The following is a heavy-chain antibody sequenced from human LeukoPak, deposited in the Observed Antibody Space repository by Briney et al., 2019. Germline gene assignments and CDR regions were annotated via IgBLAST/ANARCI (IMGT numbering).Heavy chain of an antibody. CDR2: ISSNGGST. J-gene: IGHJ6*03. CDR3: ARNHDDYGDYGYYYYYYMDV. D-gene: IGHD4-17*01. V-gene: IGHV3-64*01. Sequence: QPGGSLRLSCAASGFTFSSYWMHWVRQAPGKGLEYVSAISSNGGSTYYANSVKGRFTISRDNSKNTLYLQMGSLRAEDMAVYYCARNHDDYGDYGYYYYYYMDVWGKGTTVTISS. CDR1: GFTFSSYW.